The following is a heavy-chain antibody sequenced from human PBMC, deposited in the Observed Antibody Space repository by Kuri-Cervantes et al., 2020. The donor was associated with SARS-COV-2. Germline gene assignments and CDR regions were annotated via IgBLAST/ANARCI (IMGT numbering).Heavy chain of an antibody. CDR1: GFTFSHFG. V-gene: IGHV3-30*02. J-gene: IGHJ4*02. CDR2: IRYDGNYK. Sequence: GESLKISCAASGFTFSHFGMFWVRQAPGKGLEWVAFIRYDGNYKTYADAVKGRFTISRDNAKNSLYPQMNSLRAEDTAVYYCARDRAGYCSSTSCFRRYDSSGYYILWGQGTLVTVSS. CDR3: ARDRAGYCSSTSCFRRYDSSGYYIL. D-gene: IGHD2-2*01.